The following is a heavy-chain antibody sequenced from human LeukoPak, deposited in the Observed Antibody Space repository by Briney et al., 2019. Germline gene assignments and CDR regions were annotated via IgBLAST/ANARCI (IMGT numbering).Heavy chain of an antibody. CDR2: INSDGINT. V-gene: IGHV3-74*01. CDR3: ARDLGQYYDTSDNWFDP. Sequence: GGSLRLSCAASGFTFSNYWMHWVRQAPGKGLVWVSRINSDGINTSYADSVKGRFTISRDNAKNTLNLQMNSLRAEDTAVYYCARDLGQYYDTSDNWFDPWGQGTLVTISS. CDR1: GFTFSNYW. D-gene: IGHD3-22*01. J-gene: IGHJ5*02.